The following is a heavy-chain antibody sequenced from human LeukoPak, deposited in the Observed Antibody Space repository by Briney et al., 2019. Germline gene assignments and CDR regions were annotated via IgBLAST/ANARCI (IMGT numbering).Heavy chain of an antibody. J-gene: IGHJ4*02. CDR3: ARDECSGGSCYSSY. V-gene: IGHV4-59*01. CDR1: GGSFSGYY. D-gene: IGHD2-15*01. CDR2: IYYSGST. Sequence: ASETLSLTCAVYGGSFSGYYWSWIRQPPGKGLEWIGYIYYSGSTNYNPSLKSRVTISVDTSKNQFSLKLSSVTAADTAVYYCARDECSGGSCYSSYWGQGTLVTVSS.